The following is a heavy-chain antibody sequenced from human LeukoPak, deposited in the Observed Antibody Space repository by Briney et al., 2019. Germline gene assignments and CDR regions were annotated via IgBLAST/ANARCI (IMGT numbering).Heavy chain of an antibody. CDR2: IGGSGADT. J-gene: IGHJ4*02. CDR1: GVTFSSYA. CDR3: AKSPFDY. V-gene: IGHV3-23*01. Sequence: GGSLRLSCAASGVTFSSYAMSWVRQAPGKGLEWDSSIGGSGADTYYADSVRGRVTITRDNSKSTLYLQMNSLRAEDTAVYYCAKSPFDYWGQGTPLTVSS.